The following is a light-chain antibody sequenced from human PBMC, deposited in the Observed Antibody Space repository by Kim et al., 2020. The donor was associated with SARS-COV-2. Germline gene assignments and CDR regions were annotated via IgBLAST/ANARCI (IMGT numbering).Light chain of an antibody. CDR2: GQY. J-gene: IGLJ2*01. V-gene: IGLV3-19*01. CDR1: TLKSYY. Sequence: VALGQTVRITCQGGTLKSYYASWYQQRPGHAPVLVIYGQYNRPSGIPDRFSGSRSGNTASLTITGAQAEDEADYYCNSRDSSGNVVFGGGTQLTVL. CDR3: NSRDSSGNVV.